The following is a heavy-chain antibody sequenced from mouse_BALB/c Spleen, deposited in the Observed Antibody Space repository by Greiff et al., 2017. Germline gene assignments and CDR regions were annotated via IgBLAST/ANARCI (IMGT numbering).Heavy chain of an antibody. J-gene: IGHJ4*01. Sequence: EVKLVESGGGLVKPGGSLKLSCAASGFTFSSYAMSWVRQTPEKRLEWVASISSGGSTYYPDSVKVRFTISRDNARNILYLQMSSLRSEDTAMYYCATEITEAMDYWGQGTSVTVS. D-gene: IGHD2-4*01. V-gene: IGHV5-6-5*01. CDR2: ISSGGST. CDR1: GFTFSSYA. CDR3: ATEITEAMDY.